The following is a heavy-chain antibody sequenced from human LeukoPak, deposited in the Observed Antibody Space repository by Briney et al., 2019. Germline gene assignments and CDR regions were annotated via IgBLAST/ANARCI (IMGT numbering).Heavy chain of an antibody. Sequence: GGSLRLSCAASGFTVSSNYMNWVRQAPGKGLEWVSSISRSSSYRYYADSVKGRFTISRDNAKNSLYLQMNSLSAEDTAVYYCARVYSTIFGVVRNWFDPWGQGTLVTVSS. CDR2: ISRSSSYR. D-gene: IGHD3-3*01. CDR1: GFTVSSNY. J-gene: IGHJ5*02. V-gene: IGHV3-21*01. CDR3: ARVYSTIFGVVRNWFDP.